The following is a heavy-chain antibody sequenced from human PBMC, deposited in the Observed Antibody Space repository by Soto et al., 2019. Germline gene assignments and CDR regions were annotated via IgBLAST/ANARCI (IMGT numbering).Heavy chain of an antibody. CDR1: GGSISSGGYY. V-gene: IGHV4-31*03. CDR2: IDYSGST. Sequence: QVQLQESGPGLVKPSQTLSLTCTVSGGSISSGGYYWSWIRQHPGKGLEWIGYIDYSGSTYYNPSLKSRVTISVDTSKNQFSLKLSSVTAADTAVYYCAREAYCGGDCYPLFDYWGQGTLVTVSS. D-gene: IGHD2-21*02. CDR3: AREAYCGGDCYPLFDY. J-gene: IGHJ4*02.